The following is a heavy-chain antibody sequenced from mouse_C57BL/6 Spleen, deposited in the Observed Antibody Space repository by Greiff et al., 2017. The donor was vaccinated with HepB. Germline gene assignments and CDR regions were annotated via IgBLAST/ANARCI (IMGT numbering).Heavy chain of an antibody. CDR3: ARGGYSYYAMDY. J-gene: IGHJ4*01. CDR2: IDPSDSYT. CDR1: GYTFTSYW. Sequence: QVQLQRPGAELVKPGASVKLSCKASGYTFTSYWMQWVKQRPGQGLEWIGEIDPSDSYTNYNQQFKGKATFTVDTSSSTAYMQLSSLTSEDSAVYYCARGGYSYYAMDYWGQGTSVTVSS. V-gene: IGHV1-50*01. D-gene: IGHD2-3*01.